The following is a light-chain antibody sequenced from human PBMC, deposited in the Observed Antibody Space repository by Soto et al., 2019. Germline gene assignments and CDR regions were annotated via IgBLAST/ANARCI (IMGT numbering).Light chain of an antibody. J-gene: IGKJ1*01. Sequence: EIVMTQSPVTLSVSPGERATLSCRASQSVSSNLAWYQQKPGQAPRLLIYGASTRATGVPARFSGSGSGTECTLTIRSLQSEDFAVYYCQHYNNWPPWTFGQGTKVEIK. CDR3: QHYNNWPPWT. CDR1: QSVSSN. V-gene: IGKV3-15*01. CDR2: GAS.